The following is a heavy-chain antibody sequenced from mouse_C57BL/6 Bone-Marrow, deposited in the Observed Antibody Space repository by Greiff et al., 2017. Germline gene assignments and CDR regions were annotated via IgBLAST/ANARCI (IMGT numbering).Heavy chain of an antibody. CDR1: GYTFTSYG. V-gene: IGHV1-81*01. CDR2: IYPRSGNT. D-gene: IGHD1-1*01. Sequence: QVQLQPSGAELARPGASVKLSCKASGYTFTSYGISWVKQRTGPGLEWIGEIYPRSGNTYYNEKFKGKATLTADKSSSTAYMELRSLTSEDSAVYFCARRSYYYGSSLYYYAMDYWGQGTSVTVSS. J-gene: IGHJ4*01. CDR3: ARRSYYYGSSLYYYAMDY.